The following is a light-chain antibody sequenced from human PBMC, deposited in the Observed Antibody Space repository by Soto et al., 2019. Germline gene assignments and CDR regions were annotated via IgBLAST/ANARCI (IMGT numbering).Light chain of an antibody. CDR3: HKYNSAPFT. J-gene: IGKJ3*01. V-gene: IGKV1-27*01. CDR2: AAS. Sequence: DIQITQSPSSLSASVGDRVTITCRASEDISNYLAWYQQKPGKVPKVLIYAASTLQSGVPSRFSGSGSGTDFTLAISSLQPEDVATYYCHKYNSAPFTFGPGTKVDIK. CDR1: EDISNY.